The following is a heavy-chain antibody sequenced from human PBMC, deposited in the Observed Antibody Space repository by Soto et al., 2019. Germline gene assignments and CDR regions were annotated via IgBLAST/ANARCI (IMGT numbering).Heavy chain of an antibody. Sequence: GGSLRLSCAASGFTFSSYAMSWVRQAPGKGLEWVSAISGSGGSTYYADSVKGRFTISRDNSKNTLYLQMNSLRAEDTAVYYCAKGRSVFDAYYYYYMDVWGKGTTVTVSS. D-gene: IGHD2-8*01. V-gene: IGHV3-23*01. CDR1: GFTFSSYA. CDR2: ISGSGGST. J-gene: IGHJ6*03. CDR3: AKGRSVFDAYYYYYMDV.